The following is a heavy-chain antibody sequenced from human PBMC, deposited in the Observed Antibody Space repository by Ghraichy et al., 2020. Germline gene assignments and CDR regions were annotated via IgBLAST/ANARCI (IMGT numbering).Heavy chain of an antibody. V-gene: IGHV1-18*01. CDR2: ISAYNGNT. CDR3: ARDLRGNYDFWSGYYKFDY. J-gene: IGHJ4*02. D-gene: IGHD3-3*01. Sequence: GWISAYNGNTNYAQKFQGRVTMTTDTSTSTAYMELRSLRSDDTAVYYCARDLRGNYDFWSGYYKFDYWGQGTLVTVSS.